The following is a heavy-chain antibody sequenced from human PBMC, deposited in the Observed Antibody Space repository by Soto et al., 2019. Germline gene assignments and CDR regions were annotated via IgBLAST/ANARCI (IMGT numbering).Heavy chain of an antibody. CDR1: GGTFSSYA. J-gene: IGHJ5*02. V-gene: IGHV1-69*01. CDR3: ARDRFCSGGSCYSLGWFDP. D-gene: IGHD2-15*01. CDR2: IIPIFGTA. Sequence: QVQLVQSGAEVKKPGSSVKVSCKASGGTFSSYAISWVRQAPGQGLEWMGEIIPIFGTANYAQKFQGRVTITADESTCTAYMELSSLRSEDTAVYCCARDRFCSGGSCYSLGWFDPWGQGTLVTVSS.